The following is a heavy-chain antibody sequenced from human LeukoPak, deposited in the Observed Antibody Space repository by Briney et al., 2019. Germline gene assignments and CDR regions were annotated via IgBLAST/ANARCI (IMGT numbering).Heavy chain of an antibody. CDR3: ARHGDYYDNSGPLDY. Sequence: SETLSLTCTVSGGSISSSSYYWGWIRQPPGKGLEWIGSIYYSGSTYYNPSLKSRVTISVDTSKNQFSLKLSSVTAADTAVYYCARHGDYYDNSGPLDYWGQGTLVTVSS. J-gene: IGHJ4*02. V-gene: IGHV4-39*01. D-gene: IGHD3-22*01. CDR2: IYYSGST. CDR1: GGSISSSSYY.